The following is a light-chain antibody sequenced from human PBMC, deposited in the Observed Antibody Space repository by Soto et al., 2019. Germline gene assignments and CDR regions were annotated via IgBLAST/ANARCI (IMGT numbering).Light chain of an antibody. CDR2: GSS. J-gene: IGKJ1*01. V-gene: IGKV3-20*01. Sequence: EIVLTQSPGTLSLSPGERATLSCRASQNVSSSYLAWYHHKPGQAPRLLIYGSSARATAIPDRFSGSGSGTDFTLTISRLEPEDFAVYYCQQDGSSPWTFGRRTKVEIK. CDR3: QQDGSSPWT. CDR1: QNVSSSY.